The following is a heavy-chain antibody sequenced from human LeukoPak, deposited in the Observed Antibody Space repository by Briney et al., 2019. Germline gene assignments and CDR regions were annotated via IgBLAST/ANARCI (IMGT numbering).Heavy chain of an antibody. Sequence: PGGSLRLSCAASGFTFSSYSMNWVRQAPGKGLEWVSSISSSSSYIYYADSVKGRFTISRDNAKNSLYLQMNSLRAEDTAVYYCAVRGEMATIPDYRGQGTLVTVSS. D-gene: IGHD5-24*01. J-gene: IGHJ4*02. CDR1: GFTFSSYS. V-gene: IGHV3-21*01. CDR2: ISSSSSYI. CDR3: AVRGEMATIPDY.